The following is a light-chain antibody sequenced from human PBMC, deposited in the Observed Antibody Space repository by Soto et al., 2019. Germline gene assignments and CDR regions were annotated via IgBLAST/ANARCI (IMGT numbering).Light chain of an antibody. CDR3: QQRSNWLT. CDR2: DVS. CDR1: QNISNY. Sequence: VMAQSLSTVSLSPGVRATLSCRASQNISNYLIWYQQKPGQAPRLLIYDVSNRATGIPDRFSGSGSGTDFTLTISSLEPEDFAVYYCQQRSNWLTFGGGTKVDIK. J-gene: IGKJ4*01. V-gene: IGKV3-11*01.